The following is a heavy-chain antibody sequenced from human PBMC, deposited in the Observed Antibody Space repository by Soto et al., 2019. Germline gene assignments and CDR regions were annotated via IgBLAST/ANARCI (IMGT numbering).Heavy chain of an antibody. J-gene: IGHJ4*02. CDR1: GYSFSDLP. CDR2: ISGKNGNT. V-gene: IGHV1-18*01. CDR3: ARSDYYEDTGTFEY. D-gene: IGHD4-17*01. Sequence: ASVNVSCKASGYSFSDLPITWVLQAPGQALEWMGWISGKNGNTNYAQKVQGRVTLTADTSTSTAYMEMRALTSADTATYYCARSDYYEDTGTFEYRGQGTPVTV.